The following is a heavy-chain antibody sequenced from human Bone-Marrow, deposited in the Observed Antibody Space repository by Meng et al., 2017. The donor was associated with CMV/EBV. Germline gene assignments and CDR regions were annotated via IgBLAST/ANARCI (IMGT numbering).Heavy chain of an antibody. CDR3: ARAQGSGWLYYYYGMDV. D-gene: IGHD6-19*01. CDR1: GGSINSNNYY. J-gene: IGHJ6*02. CDR2: IYYSGDT. V-gene: IGHV4-39*07. Sequence: GSLRLSCTVSGGSINSNNYYWGWIRQPPGKGLEWIGSIYYSGDTYYNPSLKSRVTISKDTSKSQFSLKLRSVTAADTAVYYCARAQGSGWLYYYYGMDVWGQGTTVTVSS.